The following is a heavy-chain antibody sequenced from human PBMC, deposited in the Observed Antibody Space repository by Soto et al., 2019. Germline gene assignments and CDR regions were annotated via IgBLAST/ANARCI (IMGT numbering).Heavy chain of an antibody. V-gene: IGHV4-34*01. Sequence: SETLSLTCAVYGGSFSGYYWSWIRQPPGKGLEWIGEINHSGSTNYNPSLKSRVTISVGTSKNQFSLKLSSVTAADTAVYYCARLYYYYYTMDVWGQGTTVTVSS. CDR1: GGSFSGYY. CDR2: INHSGST. CDR3: ARLYYYYYTMDV. J-gene: IGHJ6*02.